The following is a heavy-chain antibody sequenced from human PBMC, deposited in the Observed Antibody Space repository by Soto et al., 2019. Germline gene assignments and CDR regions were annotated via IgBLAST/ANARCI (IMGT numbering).Heavy chain of an antibody. CDR3: ARVRDFWSGYYGYYYYYGMDV. V-gene: IGHV4-34*01. J-gene: IGHJ6*02. CDR1: GGSFSGYY. CDR2: INHSGST. D-gene: IGHD3-3*01. Sequence: PSETLSLTCAVYGGSFSGYYWSWIRQPPGKGLEWIGEINHSGSTNYNPSLKSRVTISVGTSKNQFSLKLSSVTAADTAVYYCARVRDFWSGYYGYYYYYGMDVWGQGTTVTVSS.